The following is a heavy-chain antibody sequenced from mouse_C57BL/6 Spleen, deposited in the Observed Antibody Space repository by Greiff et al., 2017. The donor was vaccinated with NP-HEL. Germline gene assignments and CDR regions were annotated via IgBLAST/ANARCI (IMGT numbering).Heavy chain of an antibody. V-gene: IGHV3-6*01. Sequence: DVQLQESGPGLVKPSQSLSLTCSVTGYSITSGYYWNWIRQFPGNKLEWMGYISYDGSNNYNPSLKNRISITRDTSKNQFFLKLNSVTTEDTATYYCAREGDSYYYGSSGDYWGQGTTLTVSS. CDR3: AREGDSYYYGSSGDY. D-gene: IGHD1-1*01. CDR1: GYSITSGYY. CDR2: ISYDGSN. J-gene: IGHJ2*01.